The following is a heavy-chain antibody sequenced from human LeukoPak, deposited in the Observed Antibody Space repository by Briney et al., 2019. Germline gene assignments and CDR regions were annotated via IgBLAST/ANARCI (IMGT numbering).Heavy chain of an antibody. CDR1: GFTFSSYA. CDR2: ISGSGGST. V-gene: IGHV3-23*01. Sequence: GSLRLSCAVSGFTFSSYAMSWVRQAPGKGLEWVSAISGSGGSTYYADSVKGRFTISRDNSKNTLYLQMNSLRAEDTAVYYCARDLWVRGAPYYFDYWGQGTLVTVSS. CDR3: ARDLWVRGAPYYFDY. D-gene: IGHD3-10*01. J-gene: IGHJ4*02.